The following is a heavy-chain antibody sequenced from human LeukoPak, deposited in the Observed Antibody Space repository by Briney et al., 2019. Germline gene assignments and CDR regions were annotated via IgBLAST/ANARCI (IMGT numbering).Heavy chain of an antibody. Sequence: SETLSLTCTVSVGPISSTLHYWGWLRQPPGKELEWIGTTYLNGNTYYNPSLQSRVNISIDASRNQFYLSLGSVTATDTAFYYCASHLGRDIFDYWGQGMLVAVSS. V-gene: IGHV4-39*01. CDR3: ASHLGRDIFDY. J-gene: IGHJ4*02. D-gene: IGHD3-9*01. CDR1: VGPISSTLHY. CDR2: TYLNGNT.